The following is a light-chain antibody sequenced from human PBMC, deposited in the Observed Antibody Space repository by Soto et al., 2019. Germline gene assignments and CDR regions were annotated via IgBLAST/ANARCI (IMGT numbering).Light chain of an antibody. CDR2: GNS. Sequence: QSVLTQPPSVSGALGQRVTISCTGSSSNIGAGYDVHWYQQLPGTAPKLLIYGNSNRPSGVPDRFSGSKSGTSASLAITWLQAEDEADYYCQSYDSSLSEVFGGGTKLTVL. CDR1: SSNIGAGYD. J-gene: IGLJ2*01. V-gene: IGLV1-40*01. CDR3: QSYDSSLSEV.